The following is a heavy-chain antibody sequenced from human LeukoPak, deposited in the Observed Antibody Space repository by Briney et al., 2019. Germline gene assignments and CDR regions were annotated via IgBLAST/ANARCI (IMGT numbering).Heavy chain of an antibody. CDR1: GGSISSYY. CDR2: IYYSGST. V-gene: IGHV4-59*01. D-gene: IGHD3-16*02. J-gene: IGHJ4*02. CDR3: ARGAVNYDYVWGSYRPNYFDY. Sequence: PETLSLTCTVSGGSISSYYWSWIRQPPGKGLEWIGYIYYSGSTNYNPSLKSRVTISVDTSKNQFSLKLSSVTAADTAVYYCARGAVNYDYVWGSYRPNYFDYWGQGTLVTVSS.